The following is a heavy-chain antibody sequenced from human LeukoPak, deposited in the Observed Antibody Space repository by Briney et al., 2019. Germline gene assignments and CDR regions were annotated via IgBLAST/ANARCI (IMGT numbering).Heavy chain of an antibody. CDR2: INTSGGST. Sequence: ASVKVSCKASGYTFTSYYMHWVRQATGQGLEWMGIINTSGGSTSYAQKFQGRVTMTRDTSTSTVYMELSSLRSEDTAVYYCARDYYGSGSSLTPYFDYWGQGTLVTSSS. CDR1: GYTFTSYY. J-gene: IGHJ4*02. D-gene: IGHD3-10*01. V-gene: IGHV1-46*01. CDR3: ARDYYGSGSSLTPYFDY.